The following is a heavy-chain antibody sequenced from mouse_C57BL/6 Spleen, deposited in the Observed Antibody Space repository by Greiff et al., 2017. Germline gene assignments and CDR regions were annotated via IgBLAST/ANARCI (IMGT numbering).Heavy chain of an antibody. CDR2: IYPGSGNT. CDR1: GYTFTDYY. D-gene: IGHD2-4*01. Sequence: QVQLRQSGAELVRPGASVKLSCKASGYTFTDYYINWVKQRPGQGLEWIARIYPGSGNTYYNEKFKGKATLTAEKSSSTAYMQLSSLTSEDSAVYFCARLGYDYNYAMDYWGQGTSVTVSS. CDR3: ARLGYDYNYAMDY. V-gene: IGHV1-76*01. J-gene: IGHJ4*01.